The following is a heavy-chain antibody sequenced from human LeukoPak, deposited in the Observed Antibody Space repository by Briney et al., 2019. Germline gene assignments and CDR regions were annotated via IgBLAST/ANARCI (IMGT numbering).Heavy chain of an antibody. CDR3: AKTPDYYGSGSSSYIDC. CDR2: ISGSGGGT. V-gene: IGHV3-23*01. J-gene: IGHJ4*02. D-gene: IGHD3-10*01. Sequence: GGSLRLSCAASGFTFSSYAMSWVRQAPGKGLEWVSAISGSGGGTYYANSVKGRFTISRDNSRDTLYLQMNSLRAEDTALYFCAKTPDYYGSGSSSYIDCWGQGTLVSVSS. CDR1: GFTFSSYA.